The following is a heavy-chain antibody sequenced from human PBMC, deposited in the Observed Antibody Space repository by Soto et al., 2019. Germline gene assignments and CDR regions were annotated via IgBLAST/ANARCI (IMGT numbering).Heavy chain of an antibody. CDR3: AKLSHSGWHHHYYGMDV. D-gene: IGHD6-19*01. Sequence: QVQLVESGGGVVQPGTSLRLSCAASGFIFSTNGMYLVRQAPGKGLEWVALISDDGRNGWHADSVKGRFTISRDISKNTLYLQMNSLRPEDTAVYYCAKLSHSGWHHHYYGMDVWGQGTTVTVSS. CDR1: GFIFSTNG. V-gene: IGHV3-30*18. J-gene: IGHJ6*02. CDR2: ISDDGRNG.